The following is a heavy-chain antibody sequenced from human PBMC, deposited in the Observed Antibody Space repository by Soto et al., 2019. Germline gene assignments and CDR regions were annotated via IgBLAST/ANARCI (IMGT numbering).Heavy chain of an antibody. CDR2: ISSSSSYI. CDR3: ARARDISRLYAEPNWFDP. J-gene: IGHJ5*02. Sequence: GGSLRLSCAASGFTFSSYSMNWVRQAPGKGLEWVSSISSSSSYIYYADSVKGRFTISRDNAKNSLYLQMNSLRAEDTAVYYCARARDISRLYAEPNWFDPWGQGTLVTVSS. D-gene: IGHD3-9*01. V-gene: IGHV3-21*01. CDR1: GFTFSSYS.